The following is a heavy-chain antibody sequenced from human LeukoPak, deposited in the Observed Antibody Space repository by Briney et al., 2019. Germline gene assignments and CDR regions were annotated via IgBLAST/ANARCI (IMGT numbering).Heavy chain of an antibody. CDR3: ARHADSGYDVPLTN. V-gene: IGHV5-51*01. J-gene: IGHJ4*02. CDR2: VYPGVSDT. CDR1: GYSFTSYW. D-gene: IGHD5-12*01. Sequence: GESLKISCQASGYSFTSYWIAWVRPMPPKGLEWMGIVYPGVSDTTYSPSFQGQVTMSADKSISTAYLQWSSLKASDTAMYYCARHADSGYDVPLTNWGKGTLVTVSS.